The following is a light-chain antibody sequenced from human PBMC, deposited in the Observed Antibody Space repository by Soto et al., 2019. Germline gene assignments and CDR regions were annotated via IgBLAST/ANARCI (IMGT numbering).Light chain of an antibody. Sequence: DIXMTQSPSSLSASVGDRVTITCRASQSISSYLNWYQQKPGKAPKVLIYKTSNLKRGVPSRFSGSGSGTIFTLTISSLQPDDFATYYCQQSYTSFTFGPGTKVDIK. V-gene: IGKV1-39*01. CDR1: QSISSY. CDR3: QQSYTSFT. J-gene: IGKJ3*01. CDR2: KTS.